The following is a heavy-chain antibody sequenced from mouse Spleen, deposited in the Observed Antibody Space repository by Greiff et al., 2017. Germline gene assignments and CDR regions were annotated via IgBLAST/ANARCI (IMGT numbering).Heavy chain of an antibody. D-gene: IGHD2-14*01. J-gene: IGHJ3*01. Sequence: EVQRVESGGGLVKPGGSLKLSCAASGFTFSDYGMAWVRQAPGKGPEWVAFISNLAYSIYYADTVTGRFTISRENAKNTLYLEMSSLRSEDTAMYYCAREDYRRGFAYWGQGTLVTVSA. V-gene: IGHV5-15*02. CDR2: ISNLAYSI. CDR1: GFTFSDYG. CDR3: AREDYRRGFAY.